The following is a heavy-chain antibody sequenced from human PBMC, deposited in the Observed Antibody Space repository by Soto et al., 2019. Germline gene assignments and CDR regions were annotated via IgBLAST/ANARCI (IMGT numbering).Heavy chain of an antibody. CDR3: AGDPDSHYNDSHASSYP. CDR1: GGTFSTYT. Sequence: QVQLVQSGAEVKKPGSSVKDSCKASGGTFSTYTITWVRQAPGQGLEWMGRIIPIIGIINYAQKFQGRVTISADKFTGTAYMELTGLRSDDTAVYYCAGDPDSHYNDSHASSYPWGQGTLVTVSS. V-gene: IGHV1-69*08. J-gene: IGHJ5*02. D-gene: IGHD4-4*01. CDR2: IIPIIGII.